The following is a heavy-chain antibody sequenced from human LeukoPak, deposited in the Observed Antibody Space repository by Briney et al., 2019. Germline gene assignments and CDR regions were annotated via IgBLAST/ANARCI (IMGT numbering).Heavy chain of an antibody. D-gene: IGHD5-18*01. CDR3: ARDVDTRGHYARFDP. CDR2: ISYDGSKK. V-gene: IGHV3-30*04. CDR1: GFTFSSYA. J-gene: IGHJ5*02. Sequence: GRSLRLSCAASGFTFSSYAMHWVRQGPGKGLEWVAVISYDGSKKYYADSVKGRFTISRDSSKNTVDLQMSSLRAEDTALYYCARDVDTRGHYARFDPWGQGTLVTVSS.